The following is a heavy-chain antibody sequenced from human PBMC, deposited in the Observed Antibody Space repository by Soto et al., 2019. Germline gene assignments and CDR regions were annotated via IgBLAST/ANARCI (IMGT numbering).Heavy chain of an antibody. J-gene: IGHJ4*02. CDR2: INPSARSA. Sequence: ASVNVSCKASGYTSTNYYLHWVRQAPGQGLEWVGMINPSARSASYAQKLRGRLTMDRDTSTSTVYMELSRLTFEDTAVYFCARDNSAANGVLDHWGQGTLVTVSS. CDR3: ARDNSAANGVLDH. D-gene: IGHD1-1*01. V-gene: IGHV1-46*04. CDR1: GYTSTNYY.